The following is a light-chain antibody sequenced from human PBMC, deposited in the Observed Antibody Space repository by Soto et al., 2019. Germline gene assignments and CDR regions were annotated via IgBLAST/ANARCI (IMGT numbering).Light chain of an antibody. CDR3: QKYNSASWT. Sequence: DIQMTQSPSSLSASVGDRVTITCRASQGISYYLAWYQQKPGKVPKLLIYAASTLQSGVPSRFSGSGSGTDFTLTISSLQAEDVATYYCQKYNSASWTFGQGTKVEIK. J-gene: IGKJ1*01. V-gene: IGKV1-27*01. CDR1: QGISYY. CDR2: AAS.